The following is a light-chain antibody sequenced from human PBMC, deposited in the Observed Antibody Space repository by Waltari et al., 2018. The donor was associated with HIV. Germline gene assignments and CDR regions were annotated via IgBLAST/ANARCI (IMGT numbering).Light chain of an antibody. CDR1: QGIGTS. V-gene: IGKV1-9*01. CDR2: AAS. Sequence: DIQLTQSPSFLTASVGDRVTITCRTSQGIGTSLAWYQEKQGKAPKLLIYAASTLQSGVPSRFSGSGSGTQFTLTIGSLQPEDFATYYCQQLDSYPQITFGGGTKVEI. CDR3: QQLDSYPQIT. J-gene: IGKJ4*01.